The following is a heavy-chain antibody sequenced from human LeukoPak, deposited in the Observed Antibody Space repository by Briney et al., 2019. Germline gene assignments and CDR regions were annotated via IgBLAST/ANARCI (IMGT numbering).Heavy chain of an antibody. D-gene: IGHD3-10*01. CDR3: AKDTVRGDFDY. CDR2: ISGTGIYI. J-gene: IGHJ4*02. CDR1: GLAFSSYA. V-gene: IGHV3-23*01. Sequence: GGSLRLSCAASGLAFSSYAMSWVRQAPGKGLVWVSAISGTGIYIYHADSVKGRFTISRDNSKNTLYLQMNSLRVEDTAIYYCAKDTVRGDFDYWGQGTLVTVSS.